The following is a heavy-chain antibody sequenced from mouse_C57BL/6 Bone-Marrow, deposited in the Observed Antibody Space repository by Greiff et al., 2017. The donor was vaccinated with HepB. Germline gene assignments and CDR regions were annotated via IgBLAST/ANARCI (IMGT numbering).Heavy chain of an antibody. D-gene: IGHD1-1*01. V-gene: IGHV1-15*01. CDR3: TGREAYYYGSSPYYFDY. Sequence: VQLQQSGAELVRPGASVTLSCKASGYTFTDYEMHWVKQTPVHGLEWIGAIDPETGGTAYNQKFKGKAILTADKSSITAYMELRSLTSEDSAVYYCTGREAYYYGSSPYYFDYWGQGTTLTVSS. J-gene: IGHJ2*01. CDR1: GYTFTDYE. CDR2: IDPETGGT.